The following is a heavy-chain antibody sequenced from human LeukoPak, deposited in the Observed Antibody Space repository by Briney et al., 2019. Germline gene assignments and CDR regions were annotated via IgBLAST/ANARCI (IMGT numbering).Heavy chain of an antibody. Sequence: GGSLRLSCAASGFTFSSYGMSWVRQAPGKGLEWVSAITATSSSTHDADPVQGRSTISRDNSKNTLYLQMNSLRPEDTAIYYCAKLFESGTYNNFFHYWGQGTLVTVFS. CDR3: AKLFESGTYNNFFHY. D-gene: IGHD3-10*01. V-gene: IGHV3-23*01. J-gene: IGHJ4*02. CDR1: GFTFSSYG. CDR2: ITATSSST.